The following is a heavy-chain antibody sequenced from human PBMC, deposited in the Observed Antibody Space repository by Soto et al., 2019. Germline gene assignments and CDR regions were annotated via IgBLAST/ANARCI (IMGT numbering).Heavy chain of an antibody. J-gene: IGHJ6*02. V-gene: IGHV4-30-4*01. D-gene: IGHD6-13*01. Sequence: SETLSLTCTVSGGSISSGDYYWSWIRQPPGKGLEWIGYIYYSGSTYYNPSLKSRVTISVDTSKNQFSLKLSSVTAADTAVYYCASHPGDSSSWPYYDYYYGMDVWGQGTTVTVSS. CDR1: GGSISSGDYY. CDR3: ASHPGDSSSWPYYDYYYGMDV. CDR2: IYYSGST.